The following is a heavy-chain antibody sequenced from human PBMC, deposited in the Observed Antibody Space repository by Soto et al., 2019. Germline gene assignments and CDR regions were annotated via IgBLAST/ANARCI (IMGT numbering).Heavy chain of an antibody. Sequence: ASVKVSCKASGGTFSSYAISWVRQAPGQGLEWMGGIIPIFGTANYAQKFQGRVTITADKSTSTAYMELSSLRSEDTAVYYCARKGAFYSNYNAYYYYYGMDVWGQGTTVPVSS. CDR2: IIPIFGTA. CDR3: ARKGAFYSNYNAYYYYYGMDV. J-gene: IGHJ6*02. V-gene: IGHV1-69*06. D-gene: IGHD4-4*01. CDR1: GGTFSSYA.